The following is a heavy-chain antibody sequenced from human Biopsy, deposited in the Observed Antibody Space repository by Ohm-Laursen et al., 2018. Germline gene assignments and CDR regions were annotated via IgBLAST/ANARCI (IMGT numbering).Heavy chain of an antibody. Sequence: ASVKVSCKVSGFSFTGYYIHWVRQAPGQGLEWMGWVSPKSGGTNYAQKFQGNITMTKNTSMSTAYMEMSRLRSDDTAVYYCALQSVAQMKNFDYWGQGTLVTVSS. D-gene: IGHD6-19*01. J-gene: IGHJ4*02. CDR1: GFSFTGYY. CDR2: VSPKSGGT. V-gene: IGHV1-2*02. CDR3: ALQSVAQMKNFDY.